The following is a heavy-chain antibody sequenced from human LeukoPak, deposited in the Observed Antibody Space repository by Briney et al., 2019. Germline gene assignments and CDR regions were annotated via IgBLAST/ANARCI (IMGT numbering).Heavy chain of an antibody. CDR3: ARGHYDFWSGASWGIDYGMDV. V-gene: IGHV3-74*01. CDR1: GFTFSSYW. J-gene: IGHJ6*02. D-gene: IGHD3-3*01. CDR2: INSDGSST. Sequence: GGSLRLSCAASGFTFSSYWMHWVRQAPGKGLVWVPRINSDGSSTSYADSVKGRFTISRDNAKNTLYLQMNSLRAEDTAVYYCARGHYDFWSGASWGIDYGMDVWGQGTTVTVSS.